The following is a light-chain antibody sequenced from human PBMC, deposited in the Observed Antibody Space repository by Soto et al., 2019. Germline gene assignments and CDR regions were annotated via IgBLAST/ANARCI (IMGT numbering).Light chain of an antibody. CDR2: DAS. Sequence: IPRTRGPAMLTPSLRSRVAVTCRASQSISSWLAWYQQKPGKAPKLLIYDASSLESGVPSRFSGSGSGTEFTLTISSLQPDDFATYYCQQYNSYPWTFGQGTKV. J-gene: IGKJ1*01. CDR3: QQYNSYPWT. CDR1: QSISSW. V-gene: IGKV1-5*01.